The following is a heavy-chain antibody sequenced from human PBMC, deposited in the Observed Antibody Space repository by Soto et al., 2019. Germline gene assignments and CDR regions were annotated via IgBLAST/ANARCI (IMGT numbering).Heavy chain of an antibody. CDR2: ISVFTAHT. V-gene: IGHV1-18*01. J-gene: IGHJ6*02. CDR3: AREEYCSSSSCYRNYYYHYGMDV. Sequence: QAQLVQSGSEVKKPGASVKVSCQASGYNFTSYGMSWVRQAPGQGLEWMGWISVFTAHTKYEQKFRGRVTMTTDTSTTTAYMELRSLRSDDTAVYYCAREEYCSSSSCYRNYYYHYGMDVWGQGTTVTVS. CDR1: GYNFTSYG. D-gene: IGHD2-2*02.